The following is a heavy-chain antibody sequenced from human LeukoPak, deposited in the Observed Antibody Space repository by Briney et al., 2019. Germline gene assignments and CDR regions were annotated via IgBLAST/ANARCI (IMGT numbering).Heavy chain of an antibody. CDR1: GGSISSSSYY. Sequence: PSETLSLTCTVSGGSISSSSYYWGWIRQPPGKGLEWIGSIYYSGTTYYNPSLKSRVTTSVDTSKNQFSLKLSSVTAANTAVYYCARGSYCSSTSCTKGAFDIWGQGTMVTVSS. J-gene: IGHJ3*02. CDR3: ARGSYCSSTSCTKGAFDI. V-gene: IGHV4-39*07. D-gene: IGHD2-2*01. CDR2: IYYSGTT.